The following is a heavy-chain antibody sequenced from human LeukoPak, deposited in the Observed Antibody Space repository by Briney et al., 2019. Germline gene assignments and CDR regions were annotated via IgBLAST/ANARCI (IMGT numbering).Heavy chain of an antibody. CDR2: INPNSGGT. V-gene: IGHV1-8*02. D-gene: IGHD6-19*01. Sequence: ASVKVSCKASGYTFTSYGISWVRQAPGQGLEWMGWINPNSGGTNYAQKFQVRGTMTRNTSISTAYMELSSLRSEDTAVYYCARGHLRSSGWERPRPIYYYMDVWGKGTTVTISS. CDR1: GYTFTSYG. J-gene: IGHJ6*03. CDR3: ARGHLRSSGWERPRPIYYYMDV.